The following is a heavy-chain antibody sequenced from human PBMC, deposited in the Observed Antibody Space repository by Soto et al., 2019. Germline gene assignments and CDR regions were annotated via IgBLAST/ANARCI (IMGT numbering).Heavy chain of an antibody. D-gene: IGHD3-10*01. J-gene: IGHJ5*02. CDR2: ISGSGGST. CDR3: AKDPSYYGSGSYFS. CDR1: GFTCSSYA. Sequence: PGGSLRLSCAASGFTCSSYAMSWVRQAPGKGLEWVSAISGSGGSTYYADSVKGRFTISRDNSKNTLYLQMNSLRAEDTAVYYCAKDPSYYGSGSYFSWGQGTLVTVSS. V-gene: IGHV3-23*01.